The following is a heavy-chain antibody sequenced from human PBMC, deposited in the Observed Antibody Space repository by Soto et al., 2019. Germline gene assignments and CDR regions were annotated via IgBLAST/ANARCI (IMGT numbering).Heavy chain of an antibody. CDR2: IIPIFGTA. CDR3: ARAVVATMTHPLSYYGMDV. CDR1: GGTFSSYA. J-gene: IGHJ6*02. Sequence: SVKVSCKASGGTFSSYAISWVRQAPGQGLEWMGGIIPIFGTANYAQKFQGRVTITADESTSTAYMELSSLRSEDTAVYYCARAVVATMTHPLSYYGMDVWGQGTTVTVS. D-gene: IGHD5-12*01. V-gene: IGHV1-69*13.